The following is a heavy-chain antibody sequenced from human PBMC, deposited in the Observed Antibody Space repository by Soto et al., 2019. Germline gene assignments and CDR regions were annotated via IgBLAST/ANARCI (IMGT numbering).Heavy chain of an antibody. J-gene: IGHJ6*02. CDR3: ARGLGILTGYYTYYYYGMDV. Sequence: SETLSLTCAVSGGSISSGGYSWSWIRQPPGKGLEWIGYIYHSGSTYYNPSLKSRVTISVDTSKNQFPLKLSSVTAADTAVYYCARGLGILTGYYTYYYYGMDVWGQGTTVTVSS. CDR2: IYHSGST. V-gene: IGHV4-30-2*01. D-gene: IGHD3-9*01. CDR1: GGSISSGGYS.